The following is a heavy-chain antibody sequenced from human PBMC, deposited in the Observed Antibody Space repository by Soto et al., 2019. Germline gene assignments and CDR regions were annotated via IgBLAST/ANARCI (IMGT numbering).Heavy chain of an antibody. CDR1: GYTFTSYG. CDR2: ISAYNGNT. Sequence: ASVNVSCKASGYTFTSYGISWVRQAPGQGLEWMGWISAYNGNTNYAQKLQGRVTMTTDASTSTAYMELRSLRSDDTAVYYCATPDHIAVAGTGSCTIFDSRGQGALVPVSS. J-gene: IGHJ5*01. CDR3: ATPDHIAVAGTGSCTIFDS. D-gene: IGHD6-19*01. V-gene: IGHV1-18*04.